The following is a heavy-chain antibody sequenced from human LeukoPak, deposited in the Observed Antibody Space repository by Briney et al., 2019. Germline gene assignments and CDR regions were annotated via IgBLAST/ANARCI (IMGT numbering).Heavy chain of an antibody. CDR2: INSDGSST. CDR1: GFTFSSYW. J-gene: IGHJ4*02. Sequence: GGSLRLSCAASGFTFSSYWMHWVRQAPGKGLVWVSRINSDGSSTSYADSVKGRFTISRDNAKNTLYLQMNSLRAEDTAVYYCARGRKLQWLISSPLTIFDYWGQGTLVTVSS. CDR3: ARGRKLQWLISSPLTIFDY. V-gene: IGHV3-74*01. D-gene: IGHD6-19*01.